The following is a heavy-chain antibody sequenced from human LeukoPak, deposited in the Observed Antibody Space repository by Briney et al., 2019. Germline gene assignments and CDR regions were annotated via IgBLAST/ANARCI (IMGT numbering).Heavy chain of an antibody. CDR2: INGSGGNT. V-gene: IGHV3-23*01. D-gene: IGHD6-13*01. J-gene: IGHJ4*02. CDR3: AKGGGIAAVTMYYLDY. Sequence: ASLRLSCAASGFTFISYSMSWVRQAPGKGREGVSVINGSGGNTNHAASVKGRFTISRDKSKNTLYLQMNSLIAEDTAVYYCAKGGGIAAVTMYYLDYWGQGTLVTVSP. CDR1: GFTFISYS.